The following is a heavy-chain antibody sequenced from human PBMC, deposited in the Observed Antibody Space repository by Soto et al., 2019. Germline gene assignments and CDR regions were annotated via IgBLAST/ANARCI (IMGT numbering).Heavy chain of an antibody. Sequence: QVQLLQSGAEVKKPASSVKVSCKHSGGTFSSSAISWVRQAPGQVREWRGGSMPICGRANYAQKFQGRVTITADESTSRAYVEVSSLRSEDTAVYYCFGVDTDMVSGRFDYWGQGSLVTVSS. V-gene: IGHV1-69*01. J-gene: IGHJ4*02. D-gene: IGHD5-18*01. CDR1: GGTFSSSA. CDR2: SMPICGRA. CDR3: FGVDTDMVSGRFDY.